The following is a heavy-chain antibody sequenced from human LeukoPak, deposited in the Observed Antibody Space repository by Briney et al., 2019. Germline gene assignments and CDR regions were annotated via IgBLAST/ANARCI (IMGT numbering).Heavy chain of an antibody. Sequence: GASVKVSCKASGGTFSSYAISWVRQAPGQGLEWMGGIIPIFGTANYAQKFQGRVTITADESTSTAYMELSSLRSEDTAVYYCASPNREYYFDYWGQGTLVTVSS. J-gene: IGHJ4*02. CDR2: IIPIFGTA. V-gene: IGHV1-69*13. D-gene: IGHD3-10*01. CDR1: GGTFSSYA. CDR3: ASPNREYYFDY.